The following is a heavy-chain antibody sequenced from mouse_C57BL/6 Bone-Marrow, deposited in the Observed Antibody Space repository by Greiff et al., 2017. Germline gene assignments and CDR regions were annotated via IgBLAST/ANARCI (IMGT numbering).Heavy chain of an antibody. Sequence: VLLQQSGAELARPGASVKLSCKASGYTFTSYAISWVKQRTGQGLEWIGEIYPRSGNTYYNEKFKGKATLTADKSSSTAYMELRSLTSEDSAVYFCASGIYYGNSYWYFDVWGTGTTVTVSS. CDR1: GYTFTSYA. CDR2: IYPRSGNT. CDR3: ASGIYYGNSYWYFDV. J-gene: IGHJ1*03. V-gene: IGHV1-81*01. D-gene: IGHD2-1*01.